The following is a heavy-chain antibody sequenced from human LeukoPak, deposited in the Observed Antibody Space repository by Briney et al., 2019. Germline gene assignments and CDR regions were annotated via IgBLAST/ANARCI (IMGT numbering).Heavy chain of an antibody. CDR2: INHSGST. J-gene: IGHJ4*02. V-gene: IGHV4-34*01. CDR1: GGSFSGYY. D-gene: IGHD3-10*01. Sequence: SETLSLTCAVYGGSFSGYYWSWIRQPPGKGLEWIGEINHSGSTNYNPSLKSRVTISVGTSRKQFSLKLSSVTAADTAVYYCARSGYGSGTSFDYWGQGTLVSVSS. CDR3: ARSGYGSGTSFDY.